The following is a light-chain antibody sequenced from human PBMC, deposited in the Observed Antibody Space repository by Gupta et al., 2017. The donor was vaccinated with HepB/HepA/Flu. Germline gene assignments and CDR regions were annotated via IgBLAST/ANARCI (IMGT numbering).Light chain of an antibody. CDR2: GNS. V-gene: IGLV1-40*01. CDR3: QSYDSSLSGVV. Sequence: QSVLPQPPSVSGAPAQRVTISCTGSSSNIGAGYDVHWYQQLPGTAPKLLIYGNSNRPSGVPDRFSGSKSGTSASLAITGLQAEDEADYYCQSYDSSLSGVVFGGGTKLTAL. J-gene: IGLJ2*01. CDR1: SSNIGAGYD.